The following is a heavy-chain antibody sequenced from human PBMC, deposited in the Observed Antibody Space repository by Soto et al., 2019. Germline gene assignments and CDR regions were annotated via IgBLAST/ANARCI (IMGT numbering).Heavy chain of an antibody. CDR3: TKDTSGTYYTSDF. J-gene: IGHJ4*02. CDR2: ITVSGSDT. Sequence: EVQLLESGGDLVQPGGSLRLSCAASGFSFSNNAMTWVRQAPGKGLEWVSTITVSGSDTHYADSVKGRFTISRDNSKNTLYLEIDSLRAEDTAVYFCTKDTSGTYYTSDFWGQGTLVTVSS. V-gene: IGHV3-23*01. CDR1: GFSFSNNA. D-gene: IGHD1-26*01.